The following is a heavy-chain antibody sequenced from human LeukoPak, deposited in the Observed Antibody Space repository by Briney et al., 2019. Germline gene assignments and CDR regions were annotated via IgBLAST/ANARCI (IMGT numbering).Heavy chain of an antibody. V-gene: IGHV4-39*01. CDR1: GGSVSSRSHY. CDR2: MHYRGTT. D-gene: IGHD2-21*02. CDR3: ARRSSDWHNWFDP. J-gene: IGHJ5*02. Sequence: SETLSLTCSVSGGSVSSRSHYWGWIRQPPGKGLEWIGSMHYRGTTYYNPSLRSRVTLSVDTSKNQFSLRLSSVTAADTALYYCARRSSDWHNWFDPWGQGTLVTVSS.